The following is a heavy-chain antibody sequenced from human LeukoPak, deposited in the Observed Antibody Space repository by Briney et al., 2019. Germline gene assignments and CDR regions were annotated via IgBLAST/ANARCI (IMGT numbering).Heavy chain of an antibody. CDR1: GFTFSSYA. Sequence: GSLRLSCAASGFTFSSYAMSWVRQAPGKGLEWVSAISGSGGSTYYADSVKGRFTISRDNSKNTLYLQMNSLRAEDTAVYYCAKGVVAATTNYYFDYWGQGTLVTVSS. V-gene: IGHV3-23*01. CDR3: AKGVVAATTNYYFDY. CDR2: ISGSGGST. D-gene: IGHD2-15*01. J-gene: IGHJ4*02.